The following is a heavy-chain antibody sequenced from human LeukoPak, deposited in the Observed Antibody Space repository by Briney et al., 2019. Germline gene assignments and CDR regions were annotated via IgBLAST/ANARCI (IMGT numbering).Heavy chain of an antibody. CDR2: ISYDGSNK. CDR3: ASPPSTGIDY. V-gene: IGHV3-30-3*01. J-gene: IGHJ4*02. CDR1: GFTFSSYA. Sequence: GESLRLSCAASGFTFSSYAMHWVRQAPGKGLEWVAVISYDGSNKYYADSVKGRFTISRDNSKNTLYLQMNSLRAEDTAVYYCASPPSTGIDYWGQGTLVTVSS.